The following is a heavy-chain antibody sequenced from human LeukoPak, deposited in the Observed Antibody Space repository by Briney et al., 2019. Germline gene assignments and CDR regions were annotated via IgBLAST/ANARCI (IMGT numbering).Heavy chain of an antibody. CDR2: IYYSGST. J-gene: IGHJ4*02. CDR3: ASLSQIDPIDY. CDR1: GGSISSGGYY. V-gene: IGHV4-31*03. Sequence: SETLSLTCTVSGGSISSGGYYWSWIRQHPGKGLEWIGYIYYSGSTYYNPSLKSRVTISVDTSKNQFSLKLSSVTAADTAVYYCASLSQIDPIDYWGQGTLVTVSS. D-gene: IGHD3-16*01.